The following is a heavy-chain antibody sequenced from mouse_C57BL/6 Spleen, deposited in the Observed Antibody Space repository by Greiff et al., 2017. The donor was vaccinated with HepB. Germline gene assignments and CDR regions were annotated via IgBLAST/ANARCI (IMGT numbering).Heavy chain of an antibody. CDR1: GFTFSDFY. Sequence: EVKVVESGGGLVQSGRSLRLSCATSGFTFSDFYMEWVRQAPGKGLEWIAASRNKANDYTTEYSASVKGRFIVSRDTSQSILYLQMNARRAEDTAIYYCARDGRHYYAMDYWGQGTSVTVSS. CDR3: ARDGRHYYAMDY. V-gene: IGHV7-1*01. J-gene: IGHJ4*01. CDR2: SRNKANDYTT.